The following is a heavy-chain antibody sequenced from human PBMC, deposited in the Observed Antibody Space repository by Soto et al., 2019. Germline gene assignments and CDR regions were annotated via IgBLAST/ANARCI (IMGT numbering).Heavy chain of an antibody. CDR2: INHDGSKS. D-gene: IGHD5-12*01. J-gene: IGHJ5*02. CDR3: VREPWGFSGTWYDL. V-gene: IGHV3-74*03. Sequence: GESLKISCTVSGFPFTSYWMHWVRQAPGKGPVWVSRINHDGSKSEYADSVKGRFTISRDNSKNTLYLQMNNVRREDTALYYCVREPWGFSGTWYDLWGQGTLVTVSS. CDR1: GFPFTSYW.